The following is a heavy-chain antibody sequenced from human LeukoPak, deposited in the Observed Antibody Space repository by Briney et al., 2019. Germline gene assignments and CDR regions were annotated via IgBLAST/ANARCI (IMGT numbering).Heavy chain of an antibody. J-gene: IGHJ6*03. Sequence: GSLRLSCAASGFTFSTYTMNWVRQAPGKGLEWVSSIKNGGCLIYFADSMKGRFTISRDNAKNSLYLQMNSLRVEDTAVYYCAREEGGTIFGVVTTDYYMDVWGKGATVTLSS. D-gene: IGHD3-3*01. CDR1: GFTFSTYT. CDR3: AREEGGTIFGVVTTDYYMDV. V-gene: IGHV3-21*01. CDR2: IKNGGCLI.